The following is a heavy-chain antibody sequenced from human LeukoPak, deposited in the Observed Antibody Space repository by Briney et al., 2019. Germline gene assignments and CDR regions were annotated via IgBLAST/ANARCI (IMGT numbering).Heavy chain of an antibody. J-gene: IGHJ4*02. CDR2: IRKITTTT. Sequence: PGGSLRLSCAASGFTISDYGMNWVRQAPGKGLEWISYIRKITTTTYYADSVRGRFASSRDNAKNAVYLQMNSLRDDDTAVYYCTRDPEALDYWGQGTLVTVSS. CDR3: TRDPEALDY. V-gene: IGHV3-48*02. CDR1: GFTISDYG.